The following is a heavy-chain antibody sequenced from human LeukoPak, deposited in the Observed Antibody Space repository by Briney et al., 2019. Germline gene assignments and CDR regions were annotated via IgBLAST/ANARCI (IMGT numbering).Heavy chain of an antibody. CDR3: ASKTVTTGFVL. Sequence: SETLSLTCTVSGGSIGGNYWTWIRQPPGKGLEYIGYIYYTGGTNYNPSLKSRVTISVDTSKNQFSLKLSSVTAADTAVYYCASKTVTTGFVLWGRGTLVTVSS. V-gene: IGHV4-59*12. CDR2: IYYTGGT. D-gene: IGHD4-17*01. CDR1: GGSIGGNY. J-gene: IGHJ2*01.